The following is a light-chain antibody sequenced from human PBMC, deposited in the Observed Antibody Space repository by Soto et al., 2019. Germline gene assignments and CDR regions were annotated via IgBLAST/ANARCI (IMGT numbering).Light chain of an antibody. CDR3: SSYTSSFTLV. Sequence: QSALTQPASVSGSPGQSITFSCTGTSSDVGAYNYVSWHQQHPGKAPKLLIFEVSNRPSGVSNRFSGSKSGNTASLSISGLQAEDEADYYCSSYTSSFTLVFGGGTKLTVL. V-gene: IGLV2-14*01. CDR2: EVS. J-gene: IGLJ2*01. CDR1: SSDVGAYNY.